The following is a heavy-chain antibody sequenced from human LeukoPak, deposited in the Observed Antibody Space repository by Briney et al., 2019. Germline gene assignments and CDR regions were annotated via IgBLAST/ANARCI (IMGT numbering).Heavy chain of an antibody. V-gene: IGHV4-39*07. CDR3: ARDGQWLDPRYRAKHDGMDV. CDR1: GGSISSSSSY. Sequence: SETLSLTCTVSGGSISSSSSYWGWVRQPPGKGLDWIGSIYYSGSTYYNPSLKSRVTISVDKSKNQFSLKLSSVTAADTAVYYCARDGQWLDPRYRAKHDGMDVWGQGTTVTVSS. D-gene: IGHD6-19*01. J-gene: IGHJ6*02. CDR2: IYYSGST.